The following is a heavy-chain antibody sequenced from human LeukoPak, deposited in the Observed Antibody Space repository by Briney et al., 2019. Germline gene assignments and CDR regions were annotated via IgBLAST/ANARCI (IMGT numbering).Heavy chain of an antibody. CDR1: GFTFSKFA. D-gene: IGHD6-19*01. V-gene: IGHV3-23*01. J-gene: IGHJ4*02. CDR2: ISGSGGST. Sequence: GGSLRLSCAASGFTFSKFAMSWVRQAPGKGLEWVSAISGSGGSTYYADSVKGRFTISRDNSKNTLYLQMNSLRAEDTAVYYCANSPLPGIAVAGLDYWGQGTLVTVSS. CDR3: ANSPLPGIAVAGLDY.